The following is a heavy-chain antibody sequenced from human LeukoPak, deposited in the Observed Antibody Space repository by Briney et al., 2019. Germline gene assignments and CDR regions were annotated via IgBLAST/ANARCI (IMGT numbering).Heavy chain of an antibody. Sequence: GGSLRLSCAGSGFTFSSYWMSWVRQAPGKGLEWVALISYDGNNKYYADSVKGRFTISRDNSKNTLYLQMNSLRAEDTAVYYCAKGGSYYDSRLDYWGQGTLVTVSS. V-gene: IGHV3-30*18. CDR3: AKGGSYYDSRLDY. CDR2: ISYDGNNK. J-gene: IGHJ4*02. CDR1: GFTFSSYW. D-gene: IGHD3-22*01.